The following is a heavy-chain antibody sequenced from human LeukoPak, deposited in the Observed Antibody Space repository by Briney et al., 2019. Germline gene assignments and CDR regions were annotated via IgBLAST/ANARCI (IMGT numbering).Heavy chain of an antibody. D-gene: IGHD2-2*03. J-gene: IGHJ4*02. V-gene: IGHV3-74*01. Sequence: GGSLRLSCAASGFTFSSYWMPWVRQAPGKGLVWVSRISTDGTTTTYADSVKGRFTISRDNAKNTLYLQMNSLRAEDTAVYYCARAGNNGYYVYWGQGTLVAVSS. CDR3: ARAGNNGYYVY. CDR2: ISTDGTTT. CDR1: GFTFSSYW.